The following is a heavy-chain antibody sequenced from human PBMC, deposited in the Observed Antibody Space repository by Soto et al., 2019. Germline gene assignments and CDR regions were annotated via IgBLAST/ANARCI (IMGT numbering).Heavy chain of an antibody. D-gene: IGHD2-8*02. J-gene: IGHJ4*02. Sequence: XXTLSLPCTVSGGSISSYYWSWIRQPPGKGLEWIGYIYYSGITDYNPSLKSRVTISVDTSKSQFSMKLSSVTAADTAVYYCARGGGVYYFDYWGQGTLVTVS. CDR1: GGSISSYY. V-gene: IGHV4-59*01. CDR2: IYYSGIT. CDR3: ARGGGVYYFDY.